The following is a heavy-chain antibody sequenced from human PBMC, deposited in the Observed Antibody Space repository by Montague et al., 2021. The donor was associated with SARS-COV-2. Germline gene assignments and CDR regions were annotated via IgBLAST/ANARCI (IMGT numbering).Heavy chain of an antibody. D-gene: IGHD3-22*01. CDR1: GGSISSSSYY. V-gene: IGHV4-39*07. J-gene: IGHJ4*02. CDR3: AREGRWLSRGSYYFDY. Sequence: SETLSLTCTVSGGSISSSSYYWGWIRQPKGKGLEWNGCINYSGSTNYNPYRKSRVTISVDKSKNQFSLKRSSVTAADTAVYYCAREGRWLSRGSYYFDYWGQGTLVTVSS. CDR2: INYSGST.